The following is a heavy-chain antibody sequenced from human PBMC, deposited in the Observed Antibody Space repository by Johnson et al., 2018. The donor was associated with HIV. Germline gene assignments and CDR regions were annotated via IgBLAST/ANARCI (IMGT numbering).Heavy chain of an antibody. CDR3: AKDLFTEREDDVFDV. V-gene: IGHV3-33*06. CDR2: IWYDGSNK. Sequence: QMQLVESGGGLVKPGGSLRLSCAVSGFTFSSYAMHWVRQAPGKGLEWVAVIWYDGSNKYYADSVKGRFTISRDNSKNTLYLQMNSLRAEDTAVYYCAKDLFTEREDDVFDVWGQGTMVTVSS. D-gene: IGHD1-26*01. J-gene: IGHJ3*01. CDR1: GFTFSSYA.